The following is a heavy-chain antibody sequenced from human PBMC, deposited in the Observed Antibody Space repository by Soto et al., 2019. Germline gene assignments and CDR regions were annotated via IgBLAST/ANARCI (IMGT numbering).Heavy chain of an antibody. CDR2: ISGSGGST. D-gene: IGHD3-10*01. CDR1: GFTFSSYA. J-gene: IGHJ3*02. Sequence: GGSLRLFCAASGFTFSSYAMSWVRQAPGKGLEWVSAISGSGGSTYYADSVKGRFTISRDNSKNTLYLQMNSLRAEDTAVYYCAKDRSPFYGSGEDAFDIWGQGTMVTVSS. CDR3: AKDRSPFYGSGEDAFDI. V-gene: IGHV3-23*01.